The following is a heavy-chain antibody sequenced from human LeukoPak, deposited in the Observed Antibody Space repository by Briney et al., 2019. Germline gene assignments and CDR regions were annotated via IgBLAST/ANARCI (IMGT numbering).Heavy chain of an antibody. CDR3: AKDDLSGDSSSWNDAFDI. V-gene: IGHV3-23*01. CDR2: ISGSGGST. J-gene: IGHJ3*02. D-gene: IGHD6-13*01. CDR1: AFSFSSYA. Sequence: GGSLRLSCAASAFSFSSYAMSWVRQAPGNGLEWVSAISGSGGSTYYADSVKGRFTNSRDNSKNTLYPQMNSLRAEDTAVYYCAKDDLSGDSSSWNDAFDIWGQGTMVTVSS.